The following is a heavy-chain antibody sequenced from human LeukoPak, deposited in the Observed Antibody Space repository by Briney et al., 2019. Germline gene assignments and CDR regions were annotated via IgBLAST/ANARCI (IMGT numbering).Heavy chain of an antibody. D-gene: IGHD6-13*01. V-gene: IGHV5-51*01. J-gene: IGHJ4*02. CDR3: ARRYTSSSPFDY. Sequence: GESLKISCKGSEYSFTSYWIAWVRQMPGKGLEWMGIIYPGDSDTRYGPSFQGQVTISADTSISTAYLQWSSLKASDTAIYYCARRYTSSSPFDYWGQSTLVTVSS. CDR1: EYSFTSYW. CDR2: IYPGDSDT.